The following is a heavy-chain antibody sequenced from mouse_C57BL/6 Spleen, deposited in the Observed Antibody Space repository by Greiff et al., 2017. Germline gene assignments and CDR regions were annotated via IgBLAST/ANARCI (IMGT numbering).Heavy chain of an antibody. J-gene: IGHJ4*01. D-gene: IGHD2-3*01. V-gene: IGHV3-6*01. CDR2: ISYDGSN. CDR3: ARGGGYYSYAMDY. Sequence: EVQRVESGPGLVKPSQSLSLTCSVTGYSITSGYYWNWIRQFPGNKLEWMGYISYDGSNNYNPSLKNRISITRDTSKNQFFLKLNSVTTEDTATYYCARGGGYYSYAMDYWGQGTSVTVSS. CDR1: GYSITSGYY.